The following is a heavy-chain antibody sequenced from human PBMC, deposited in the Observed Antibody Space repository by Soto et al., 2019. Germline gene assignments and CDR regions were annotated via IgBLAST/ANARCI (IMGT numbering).Heavy chain of an antibody. J-gene: IGHJ4*02. CDR3: AKEVGATI. Sequence: VQLVESGGGVVQPGRSLRLSCAASGFTFSSYGMHWVRQAPGKGLEWVAVISYDGSNKYYADSVKGRFTISRDNSKNTLYLQMNSLRAEDTAVYYCAKEVGATIWGQGTLVTVSS. CDR2: ISYDGSNK. CDR1: GFTFSSYG. D-gene: IGHD1-26*01. V-gene: IGHV3-30*18.